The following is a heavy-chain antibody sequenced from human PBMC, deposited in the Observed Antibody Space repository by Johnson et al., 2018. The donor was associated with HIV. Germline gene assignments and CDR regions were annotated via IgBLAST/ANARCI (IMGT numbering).Heavy chain of an antibody. Sequence: VQLVESGGGLVQPGESLRLSCAASGFTVSSNYMSWVRQAPGKGLEWVSVIYSGGSTYYADSVEGRLTISRANSKNTLYLQMNSLRAEDTAVYYCAKTRPYLYDSSGYYFGAFDIWGQGTMVTVSS. D-gene: IGHD3-22*01. J-gene: IGHJ3*02. CDR2: IYSGGST. CDR3: AKTRPYLYDSSGYYFGAFDI. CDR1: GFTVSSNY. V-gene: IGHV3-66*01.